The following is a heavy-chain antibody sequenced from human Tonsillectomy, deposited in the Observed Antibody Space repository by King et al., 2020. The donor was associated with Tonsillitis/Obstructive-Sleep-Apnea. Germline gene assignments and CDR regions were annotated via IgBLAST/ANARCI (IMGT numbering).Heavy chain of an antibody. CDR2: VSGSHGST. CDR3: AKERGDADYDLDY. D-gene: IGHD4-17*01. Sequence: VQLVESGGGLVQPGGSLRLSCAASGFTFSNYAMSWVRQAPGKGLEWVSSVSGSHGSTYYADSVKGRFTVYRDNSKRTLYLQMNGLRVEDSAVYYCAKERGDADYDLDYWGQGTLVTVSS. J-gene: IGHJ4*02. CDR1: GFTFSNYA. V-gene: IGHV3-23*04.